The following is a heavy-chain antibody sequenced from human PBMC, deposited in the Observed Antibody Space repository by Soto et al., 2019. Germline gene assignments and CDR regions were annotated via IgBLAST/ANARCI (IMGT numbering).Heavy chain of an antibody. D-gene: IGHD2-15*01. J-gene: IGHJ5*02. CDR3: AKVVVVAALDP. CDR1: GXTFSSYA. CDR2: IIPIFGTA. V-gene: IGHV1-69*13. Sequence: GASVKVSCKASGXTFSSYAISWVRQAPGQGLEWMGGIIPIFGTANYAQKFQGRVTITADESTSTAYMELSSLRSEDTAVYYCAKVVVVAALDPWGQGTLVTVSS.